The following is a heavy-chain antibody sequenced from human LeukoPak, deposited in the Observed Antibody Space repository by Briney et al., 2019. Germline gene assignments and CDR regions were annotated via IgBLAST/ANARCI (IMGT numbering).Heavy chain of an antibody. CDR1: GFTFSNAW. Sequence: GGSLRLSCAASGFTFSNAWMSWVRQAPGKGLEWVGHIKSKTDGGTTDYAAPVKGRFTISRDDSKNTLYLQMNSLKTEDTAVYYCTTDPPQRLDPYYFDYWGQGTLVTVSS. D-gene: IGHD6-25*01. J-gene: IGHJ4*02. CDR2: IKSKTDGGTT. CDR3: TTDPPQRLDPYYFDY. V-gene: IGHV3-15*01.